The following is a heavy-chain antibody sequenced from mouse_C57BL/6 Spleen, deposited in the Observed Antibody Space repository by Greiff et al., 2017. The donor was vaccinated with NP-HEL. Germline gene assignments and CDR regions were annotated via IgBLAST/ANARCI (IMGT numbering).Heavy chain of an antibody. CDR3: ARSDGYYLFAY. CDR1: GYTFTSYW. Sequence: QVQLQQPGAELVKPGASVKLSCKASGYTFTSYWMQWVKQRPGQGLEWIGEIDPSDSYTNYNRKFKGKATLTVDTSSSTAYMQLSSLTSEDSAIYYCARSDGYYLFAYWGQGTLVTVSA. V-gene: IGHV1-50*01. J-gene: IGHJ3*01. CDR2: IDPSDSYT. D-gene: IGHD2-3*01.